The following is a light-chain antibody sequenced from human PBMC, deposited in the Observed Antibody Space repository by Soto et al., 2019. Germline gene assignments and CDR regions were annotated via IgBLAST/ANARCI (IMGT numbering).Light chain of an antibody. CDR1: QSISNY. V-gene: IGKV1-39*01. Sequence: DIQMTQSPSSLSASVGDRVTITCRASQSISNYVNWYQQKAGKVPKLLIIGASSLQSGVPSRFSGSGSGTDFTLTISSLQPEDFATYYCQQSYSSPIAFGQGTRLEI. CDR2: GAS. J-gene: IGKJ5*01. CDR3: QQSYSSPIA.